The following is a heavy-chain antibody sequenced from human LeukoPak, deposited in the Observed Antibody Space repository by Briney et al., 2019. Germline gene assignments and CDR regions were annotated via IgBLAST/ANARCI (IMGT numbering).Heavy chain of an antibody. J-gene: IGHJ4*02. CDR1: GYTFSGYY. Sequence: ASVKVSCKASGYTFSGYYMHWVRQAPGRGLEWMGWIYPNSGGTKYAQKFQGRVTMTRDTSISTAYMELSRLRSDDTAVYYCARESLVGVTLTFDYWGQGTLVTVSS. CDR3: ARESLVGVTLTFDY. V-gene: IGHV1-2*02. D-gene: IGHD1-26*01. CDR2: IYPNSGGT.